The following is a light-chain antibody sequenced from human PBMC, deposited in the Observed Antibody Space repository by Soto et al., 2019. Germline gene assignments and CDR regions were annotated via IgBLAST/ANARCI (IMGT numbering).Light chain of an antibody. CDR1: QSVSSSY. Sequence: ETVLTQSPGPLSLSPGERATLSCRASQSVSSSYLAWYQQKPGQAPRLLIYGTSSKATGIPDRFSGSGSGKDLALTISRLEPEDVVVYYCQQYGSSMYTFGQGAKREIK. J-gene: IGKJ2*01. CDR3: QQYGSSMYT. CDR2: GTS. V-gene: IGKV3-20*01.